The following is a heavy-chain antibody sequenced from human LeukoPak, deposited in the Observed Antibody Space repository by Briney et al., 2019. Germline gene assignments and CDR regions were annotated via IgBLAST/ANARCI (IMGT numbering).Heavy chain of an antibody. J-gene: IGHJ4*02. CDR3: ARSAGGLNPFDY. CDR1: GYTFISYG. Sequence: ASVKVSCKASGYTFISYGSSWVRQAPGQGLERMGWVSGHNGDTNYAQKVQGKVTMTTDTSTSTAYVELRSLRSDDPAVYYCARSAGGLNPFDYWGQGTLVTVSS. V-gene: IGHV1-18*01. D-gene: IGHD3-16*01. CDR2: VSGHNGDT.